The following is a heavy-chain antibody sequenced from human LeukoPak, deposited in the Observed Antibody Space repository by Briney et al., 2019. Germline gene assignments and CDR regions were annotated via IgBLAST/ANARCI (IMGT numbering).Heavy chain of an antibody. CDR1: GYTFTSYA. D-gene: IGHD4-17*01. CDR2: INTNTGNP. CDR3: ARGTTVTYYYYYMDV. V-gene: IGHV7-4-1*02. Sequence: ASVKVSCKASGYTFTSYAMNWVRQAPGQGLEWMGWINTNTGNPTYAQGFTGRFVFSLDTSVSTAYPQISSLKAEDTAVYYCARGTTVTYYYYYMDVWGKGTTVTISS. J-gene: IGHJ6*03.